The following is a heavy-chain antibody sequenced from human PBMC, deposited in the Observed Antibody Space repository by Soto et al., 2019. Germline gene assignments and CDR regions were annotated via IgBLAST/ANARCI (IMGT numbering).Heavy chain of an antibody. D-gene: IGHD3-22*01. CDR1: GFTFSTYA. J-gene: IGHJ3*02. CDR2: ISDSGGST. V-gene: IGHV3-23*01. Sequence: DVQLLESGGGLVPPGGSLRLSCAASGFTFSTYAMSWVRQAPGKGLEWVSVISDSGGSTKYADSVKGRFTISRDNSENTLYLKMNGRRAEDPAVYYCAKKKPPIVVLIADAFDMWGQGTMVTVSS. CDR3: AKKKPPIVVLIADAFDM.